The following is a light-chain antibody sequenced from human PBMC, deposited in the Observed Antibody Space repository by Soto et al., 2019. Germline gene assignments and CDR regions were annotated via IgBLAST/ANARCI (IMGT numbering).Light chain of an antibody. Sequence: QSALTQPASVSGSPGQSITISGTGTSSDVGGYNYVSWYQQHPGKAPKLMIYDVSNRPSGVSNRFSGSKSGNTASLTISGLQAEDEADYYCSSYTSSGTLRVFGGGTKLTV. V-gene: IGLV2-14*03. CDR1: SSDVGGYNY. CDR2: DVS. CDR3: SSYTSSGTLRV. J-gene: IGLJ2*01.